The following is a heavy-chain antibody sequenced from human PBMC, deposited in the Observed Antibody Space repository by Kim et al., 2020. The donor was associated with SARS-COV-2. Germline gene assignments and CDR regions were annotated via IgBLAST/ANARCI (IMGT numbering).Heavy chain of an antibody. V-gene: IGHV1-69*13. Sequence: SVKVSCKASGGTFYNEGVNWVRQAPGQGLEWMGGFTPLFARTHYAQKFQGRITITADDSATTAYMELSNLRSEDTAMYFCAREPDYSYAYGNFQYWGQGSLVTVSS. CDR3: AREPDYSYAYGNFQY. D-gene: IGHD3-16*01. J-gene: IGHJ1*01. CDR1: GGTFYNEG. CDR2: FTPLFART.